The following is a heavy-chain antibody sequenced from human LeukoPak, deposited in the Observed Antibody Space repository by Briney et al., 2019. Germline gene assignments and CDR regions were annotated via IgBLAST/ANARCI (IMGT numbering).Heavy chain of an antibody. V-gene: IGHV3-7*01. D-gene: IGHD4-17*01. J-gene: IGHJ4*02. Sequence: PGGSLRLSCAASGFTFTTYWMSWVRQAPGKGLEWVANIKQDGSEKYYMDSVKGRFTLSRDNAKNSPYLQMNTLRAEDTAVYYCARNPGGGDYTSDFFDYWGQGTLVTVSS. CDR2: IKQDGSEK. CDR1: GFTFTTYW. CDR3: ARNPGGGDYTSDFFDY.